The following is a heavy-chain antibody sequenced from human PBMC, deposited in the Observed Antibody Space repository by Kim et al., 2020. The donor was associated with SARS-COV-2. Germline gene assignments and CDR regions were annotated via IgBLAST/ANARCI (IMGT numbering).Heavy chain of an antibody. V-gene: IGHV1-18*01. CDR1: GYTFTSYG. J-gene: IGHJ5*02. CDR2: ISAYNGNT. D-gene: IGHD3-22*01. Sequence: ASVKVSCKASGYTFTSYGISWVRQAPGQGLEWMGWISAYNGNTNYAQKLQGRVTMTTDTSTSTAYMELRSLRSDDTAVYYCARDPRVYYDSSGYDNTNWFDPWGQGTLVTVSS. CDR3: ARDPRVYYDSSGYDNTNWFDP.